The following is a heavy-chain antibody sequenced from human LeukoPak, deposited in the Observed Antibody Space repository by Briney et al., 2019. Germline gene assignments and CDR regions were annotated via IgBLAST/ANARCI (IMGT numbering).Heavy chain of an antibody. CDR3: AKDRAGSGSCNDY. D-gene: IGHD3-10*01. V-gene: IGHV3-30*02. J-gene: IGHJ4*02. Sequence: GGSLRLSCAASGFTFSSYGMHWVRQAPGKGLEWVAFIRYDGSNKYYADSVKGRFTISRDNSKNTLYLQMNSLRAEDTAVYCCAKDRAGSGSCNDYWGQGTLVTVSS. CDR1: GFTFSSYG. CDR2: IRYDGSNK.